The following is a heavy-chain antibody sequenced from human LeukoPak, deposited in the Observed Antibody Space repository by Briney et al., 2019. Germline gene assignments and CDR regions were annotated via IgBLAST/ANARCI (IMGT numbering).Heavy chain of an antibody. CDR2: IYWDDDK. CDR1: GFSLSTSGVG. J-gene: IGHJ3*02. V-gene: IGHV2-5*02. CDR3: AHTTTNYYVDAFDI. D-gene: IGHD3-22*01. Sequence: SAPTLVNPTQTLTLTCTFSGFSLSTSGVGVGWIRQPPGKALEWLALIYWDDDKRYSPSLKSRLTITKDTSKNQVVLTMTNMDPVDTATYYCAHTTTNYYVDAFDIWGQGTMVTVSS.